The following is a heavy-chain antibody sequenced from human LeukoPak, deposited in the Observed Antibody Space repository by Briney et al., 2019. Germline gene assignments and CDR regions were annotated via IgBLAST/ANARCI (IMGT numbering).Heavy chain of an antibody. CDR2: IYTSGST. J-gene: IGHJ5*02. CDR3: ASLSSGWYGRNWFDP. V-gene: IGHV4-61*02. Sequence: SETLSLTCTVSSGSISSGSYYWSWIRQPAGKGLEWIGRIYTSGSTNYNPSLKSRVTISVDTSKNQFSLKLSSVTAADTAVYYCASLSSGWYGRNWFDPWGQGTLVTVSS. D-gene: IGHD6-19*01. CDR1: SGSISSGSYY.